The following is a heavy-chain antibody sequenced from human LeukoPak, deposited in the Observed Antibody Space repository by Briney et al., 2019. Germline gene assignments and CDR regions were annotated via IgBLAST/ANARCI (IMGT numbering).Heavy chain of an antibody. Sequence: SETLSLTCDVYSGSFSNYEWSWFRQPPGKGLEWIGQVNPSAFATYNPSLKSPVTISLDTAKKEFSLKVPSVTAADTAVYYCARGPNDSDHDFDYWGQGALVLVSS. CDR1: SGSFSNYE. J-gene: IGHJ4*02. CDR3: ARGPNDSDHDFDY. V-gene: IGHV4-34*01. CDR2: VNPSAFA. D-gene: IGHD2-21*02.